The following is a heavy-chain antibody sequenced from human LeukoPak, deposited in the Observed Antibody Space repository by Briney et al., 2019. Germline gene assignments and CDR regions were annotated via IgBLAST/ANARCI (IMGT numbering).Heavy chain of an antibody. CDR3: AKDLSGRKGPFDY. CDR1: GFTFSSYG. V-gene: IGHV3-30*18. D-gene: IGHD3-10*01. Sequence: GRSLRLSCAASGFTFSSYGMHWVRQAPGKGLEWVAVISSDGSNTYYADSVKGRFTMSRDNSKNTLFVQMNSLRAEDTAVYYCAKDLSGRKGPFDYWGQGTLVTVSS. CDR2: ISSDGSNT. J-gene: IGHJ4*02.